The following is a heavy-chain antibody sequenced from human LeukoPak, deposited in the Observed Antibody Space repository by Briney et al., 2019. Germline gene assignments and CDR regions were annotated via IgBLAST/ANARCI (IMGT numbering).Heavy chain of an antibody. CDR3: ARALSGYGSGKGYFDH. V-gene: IGHV4-59*01. Sequence: PSETLSLTCTVSGGSISSYYWSWIRQPPGKGLEWIGYIYYSGSTNYNPSLKSRVTISVDTSKNQFSLKLSSVTAADTAVYYCARALSGYGSGKGYFDHWGQGTLVTVSS. CDR2: IYYSGST. J-gene: IGHJ4*02. CDR1: GGSISSYY. D-gene: IGHD3-10*01.